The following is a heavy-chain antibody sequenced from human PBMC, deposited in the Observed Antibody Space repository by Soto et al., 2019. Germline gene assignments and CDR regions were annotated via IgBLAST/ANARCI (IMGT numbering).Heavy chain of an antibody. J-gene: IGHJ4*02. V-gene: IGHV1-69*01. CDR3: ARDLSSDSTGFRGYDL. CDR2: FIPIFVSA. D-gene: IGHD3-10*01. CDR1: GGTVSSYA. Sequence: QVHLVQSGAEVKKAGSSVKVSCKASGGTVSSYAITWVRQALGKGLEWMGVFIPIFVSAHYAQKFQGRVTITADESSSTAYMELSGLRSEDTAIYYCARDLSSDSTGFRGYDLWGQGTLVTVSS.